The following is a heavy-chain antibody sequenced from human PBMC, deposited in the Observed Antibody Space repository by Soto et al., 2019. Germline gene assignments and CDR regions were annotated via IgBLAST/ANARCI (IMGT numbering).Heavy chain of an antibody. CDR3: ARDSILYSSSRGYGMDV. V-gene: IGHV3-21*01. J-gene: IGHJ6*02. CDR1: GFTFSSYS. Sequence: PGGSLRLSCAASGFTFSSYSMNWVRQAPGKGLEWVSSISSSSSYIYYADSVKGRFTISRDNAKNSLYLQMNSLRAEDTAVYYCARDSILYSSSRGYGMDVWGQGTTVTVSS. CDR2: ISSSSSYI. D-gene: IGHD6-6*01.